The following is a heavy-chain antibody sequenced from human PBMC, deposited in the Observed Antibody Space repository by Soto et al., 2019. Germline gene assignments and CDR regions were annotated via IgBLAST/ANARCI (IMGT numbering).Heavy chain of an antibody. V-gene: IGHV3-74*01. CDR2: LNSDGRDT. CDR3: ARANSNWYLDY. J-gene: IGHJ4*02. CDR1: GFTFTNYW. Sequence: EVQLVESGGGLVQPGGSLRLSCAASGFTFTNYWMHWVRQAPGQGLVWVSRLNSDGRDTNYADSVKGRFTISRDNAKNTLYLQMNSLSAEDTAVYYCARANSNWYLDYWGQGTQVTVSS. D-gene: IGHD4-4*01.